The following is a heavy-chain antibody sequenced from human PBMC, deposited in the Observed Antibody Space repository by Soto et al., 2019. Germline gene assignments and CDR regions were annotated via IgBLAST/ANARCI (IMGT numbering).Heavy chain of an antibody. J-gene: IGHJ4*02. D-gene: IGHD3-10*01. CDR1: GGSFNDYY. V-gene: IGHV4-34*01. Sequence: QVQLQQWGAGLLKPSETLSLTCAVYGGSFNDYYWSWIRQPPGKGLEWIGEINHTGHTNYNPSLKLRVTISVDTSKNQFSLKLSSVTAADTAVYYCARSGHLFDYWGQGILVTASS. CDR2: INHTGHT. CDR3: ARSGHLFDY.